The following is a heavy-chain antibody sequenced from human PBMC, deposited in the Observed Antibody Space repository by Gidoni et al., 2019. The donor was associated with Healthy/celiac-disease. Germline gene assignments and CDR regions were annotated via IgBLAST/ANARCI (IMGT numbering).Heavy chain of an antibody. CDR2: ISSSSSTI. V-gene: IGHV3-48*01. D-gene: IGHD3-3*01. CDR3: ARGGLEWLFDAFDI. J-gene: IGHJ3*02. Sequence: EVQLVESGGGLVQPGGSLRLSCAASGFTFSSYSMNWVRQAPGKGLEWVSYISSSSSTIDYADSVKGRFTISRDNAKNSLYLQMNSLRAEDTAVYYCARGGLEWLFDAFDIWGQGTMVTVSS. CDR1: GFTFSSYS.